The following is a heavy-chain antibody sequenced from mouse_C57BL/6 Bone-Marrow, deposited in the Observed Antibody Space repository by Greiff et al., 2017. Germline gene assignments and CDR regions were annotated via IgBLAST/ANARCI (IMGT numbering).Heavy chain of an antibody. J-gene: IGHJ3*01. V-gene: IGHV1-50*01. CDR3: ANNWLFAY. D-gene: IGHD4-1*01. CDR1: GYTFTSYW. Sequence: QVQLQQPGAELVKPGASVKLSCKASGYTFTSYWMQWVKQRPGQGLEWIGEIDPSDSYTNYNQKFKGKATLTVDTSSSTAYMQLSSLTSEDSAVYYCANNWLFAYWGQGTLVTVSA. CDR2: IDPSDSYT.